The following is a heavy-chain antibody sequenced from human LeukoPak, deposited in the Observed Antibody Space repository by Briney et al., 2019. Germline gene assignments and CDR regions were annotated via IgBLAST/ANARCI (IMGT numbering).Heavy chain of an antibody. CDR1: GGTFSSYA. Sequence: GSSVKVSCKASGGTFSSYAISWVRQAPGQGLEWMGGIIPIFGTANYAQKLQGRVTMTTDTSTSTAYMELRSLRSDDTAVYYCARVLRVVGPDAFDIWGQGTMVTVSS. V-gene: IGHV1-69*05. J-gene: IGHJ3*02. CDR2: IIPIFGTA. CDR3: ARVLRVVGPDAFDI. D-gene: IGHD5-12*01.